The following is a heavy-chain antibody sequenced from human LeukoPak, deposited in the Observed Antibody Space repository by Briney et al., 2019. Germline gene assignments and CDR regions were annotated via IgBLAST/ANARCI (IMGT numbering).Heavy chain of an antibody. CDR2: IYPADSDT. J-gene: IGHJ4*02. CDR1: GYSFTSYW. CDR3: ARSLAQYTISSGFDS. V-gene: IGHV5-51*01. Sequence: AGESLKISCKGSGYSFTSYWIGWVRQMPGKGLEWMGIIYPADSDTRYSPSFQGQVTISVDKSITTAYLQWSSLKASGTAIYYCARSLAQYTISSGFDSWGQGTLVTVSS. D-gene: IGHD6-6*01.